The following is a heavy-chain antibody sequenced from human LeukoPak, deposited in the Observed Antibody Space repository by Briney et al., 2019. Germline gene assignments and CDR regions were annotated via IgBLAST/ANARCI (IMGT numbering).Heavy chain of an antibody. V-gene: IGHV4-61*02. Sequence: PSQTLSLTCTVSGGSISSGSYYWSWIRQPAGKGLEWIGRIYSSGSTNYNPSLKSRVTMSVDTSKNQFSLKLSSVTAADTAVYYCARRSSSWAFDYWGQGTLVTVSS. CDR2: IYSSGST. CDR3: ARRSSSWAFDY. J-gene: IGHJ4*02. D-gene: IGHD6-13*01. CDR1: GGSISSGSYY.